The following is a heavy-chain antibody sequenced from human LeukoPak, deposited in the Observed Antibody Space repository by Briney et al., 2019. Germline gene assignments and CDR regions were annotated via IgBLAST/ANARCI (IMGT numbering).Heavy chain of an antibody. V-gene: IGHV1-2*02. J-gene: IGHJ6*03. D-gene: IGHD3-3*01. Sequence: GASVKVSCKASGYTFTGYYMHWVRQAPGQGLEWMGWINPNSGGANYAQKFQGRVTMTRDTSISTAYMELSRLRSDDTAVYYCARDPYYDFWSGYEHPPYYYYYMDVWGKGTTVTVSS. CDR2: INPNSGGA. CDR3: ARDPYYDFWSGYEHPPYYYYYMDV. CDR1: GYTFTGYY.